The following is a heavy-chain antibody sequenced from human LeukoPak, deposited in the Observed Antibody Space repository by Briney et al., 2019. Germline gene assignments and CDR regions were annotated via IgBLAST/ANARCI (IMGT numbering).Heavy chain of an antibody. Sequence: SVKVSCKASGGTFSSYAISWVRQAPGQGLEWMGGIIPIFGTANYAQKFQGRVTITADESTSTAYMELSSLRSEDTAVYYCASQNGDYRNWFDPWGQGTLVTVSS. CDR2: IIPIFGTA. D-gene: IGHD4-17*01. CDR1: GGTFSSYA. J-gene: IGHJ5*02. CDR3: ASQNGDYRNWFDP. V-gene: IGHV1-69*01.